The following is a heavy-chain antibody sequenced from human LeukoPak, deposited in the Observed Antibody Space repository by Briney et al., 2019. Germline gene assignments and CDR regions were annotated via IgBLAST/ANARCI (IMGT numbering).Heavy chain of an antibody. CDR2: IWYDGSNK. V-gene: IGHV3-33*06. J-gene: IGHJ3*02. Sequence: GGSLRLSCAASGFTFSSYGMHWVRQAPGKGLEWVAVIWYDGSNKCYADSVKGRFTISRDNSKNTLYLQMNSLRAEDTAVYYCAKDRPDAFDIWGQGTMVTVSS. CDR1: GFTFSSYG. CDR3: AKDRPDAFDI.